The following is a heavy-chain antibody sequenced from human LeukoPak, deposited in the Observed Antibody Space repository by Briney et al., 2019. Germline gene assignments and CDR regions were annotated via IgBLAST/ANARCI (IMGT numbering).Heavy chain of an antibody. V-gene: IGHV1-2*06. CDR1: GYTFTGYY. CDR2: INPNSGGT. CDR3: ASWDWNPNYYFDY. Sequence: ASVKVSCKASGYTFTGYYMHWVRQAPGQGLEWMGRINPNSGGTNYAQKFQGRVTMTRDTSITTAYMELSSLRSDDTAVYYCASWDWNPNYYFDYWGQGTLVTVSS. D-gene: IGHD1-1*01. J-gene: IGHJ4*02.